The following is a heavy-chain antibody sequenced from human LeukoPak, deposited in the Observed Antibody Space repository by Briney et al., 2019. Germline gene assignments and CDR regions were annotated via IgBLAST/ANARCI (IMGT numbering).Heavy chain of an antibody. CDR1: GYTFTSYH. J-gene: IGHJ3*02. D-gene: IGHD1-14*01. V-gene: IGHV1-46*01. CDR3: ARDGQTGPDAFDI. CDR2: INPSGGTT. Sequence: ASVKVSCKASGYTFTSYHMHWVRQAPGQGLEWMGIINPSGGTTNYAQKFQGRVTMTRDTSTSTVYMELSSLRSEDTAVYYCARDGQTGPDAFDIWGQGTMVTVSS.